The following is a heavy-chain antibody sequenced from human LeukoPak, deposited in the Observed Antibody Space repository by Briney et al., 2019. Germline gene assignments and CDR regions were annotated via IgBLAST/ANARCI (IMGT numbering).Heavy chain of an antibody. D-gene: IGHD2-15*01. CDR1: GFSFSSYD. CDR3: ARGRGVGKYYFDY. Sequence: WRSLRLSCAASGFSFSSYDMNWVRQAPGKGLEWVAVIWYDGSNKYNAAPVKGRFTTSRDNSKNKLYLQMISLRAEDAAVYYCARGRGVGKYYFDYWGQGTLVTVSS. CDR2: IWYDGSNK. J-gene: IGHJ4*02. V-gene: IGHV3-33*01.